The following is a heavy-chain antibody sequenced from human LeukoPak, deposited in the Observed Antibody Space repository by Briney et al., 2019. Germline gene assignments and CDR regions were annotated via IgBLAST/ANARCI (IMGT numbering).Heavy chain of an antibody. CDR1: GGSISSGGYS. CDR3: ARGKDDLPDY. Sequence: SETLSLTCAVSGGSISSGGYSWSWIRQPPGKGLEWIGYIYHSGSTYYNPSLKSRVTISVDRSKNQFSLKLSSVTAADTAVYYCARGKDDLPDYWGQGTLVTVSS. J-gene: IGHJ4*02. D-gene: IGHD3-16*01. CDR2: IYHSGST. V-gene: IGHV4-30-2*01.